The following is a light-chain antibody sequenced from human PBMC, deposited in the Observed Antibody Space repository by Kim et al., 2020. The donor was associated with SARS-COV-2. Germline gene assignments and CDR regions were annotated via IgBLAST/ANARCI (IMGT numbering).Light chain of an antibody. V-gene: IGKV3-15*01. J-gene: IGKJ2*01. Sequence: ETVMTQSPATLSVSPGERATLSCRASQSVSSNLAWYQQKPGQAPRLLVYGASTRATGIPARFSGSGSGTEFTLTISSLQSEDFAVYFCQQYNDWPPYTFGQGTKLDI. CDR2: GAS. CDR3: QQYNDWPPYT. CDR1: QSVSSN.